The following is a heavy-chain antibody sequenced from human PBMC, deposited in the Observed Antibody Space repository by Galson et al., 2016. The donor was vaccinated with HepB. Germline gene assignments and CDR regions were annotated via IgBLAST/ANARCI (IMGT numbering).Heavy chain of an antibody. V-gene: IGHV3-21*01. J-gene: IGHJ4*02. CDR1: GFTFTSYT. D-gene: IGHD4-17*01. CDR3: ARAYGDYAHTDY. Sequence: SLRLSCAASGFTFTSYTMNWLRQAPGKGLQWVSSISASHGFIHYADSVKGRFTISRDNAGNSLYLQMNSLRAEDTAVYYCARAYGDYAHTDYWGQGTLVTVSS. CDR2: ISASHGFI.